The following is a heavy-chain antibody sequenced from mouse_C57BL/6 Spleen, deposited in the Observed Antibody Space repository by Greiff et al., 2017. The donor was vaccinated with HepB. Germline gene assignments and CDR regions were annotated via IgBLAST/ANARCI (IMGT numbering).Heavy chain of an antibody. Sequence: VLLQQSGAELVKPGASVKLSCKASGFTFTEYTIHWVRQRSGQGLEWIGWFCPGSGSIKYKEKFKDKDTLTADKSSSEVYMKLSRLTSEDSAVYFCARHEEYPYYFDCWGQGTTLAVSS. CDR3: ARHEEYPYYFDC. D-gene: IGHD5-1*01. V-gene: IGHV1-62-2*01. J-gene: IGHJ2*01. CDR1: GFTFTEYT. CDR2: FCPGSGSI.